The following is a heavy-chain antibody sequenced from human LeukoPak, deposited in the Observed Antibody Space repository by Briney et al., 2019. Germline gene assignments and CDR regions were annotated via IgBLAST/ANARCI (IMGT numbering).Heavy chain of an antibody. CDR2: INPNSGGT. Sequence: ASVKVSCKASGYTFTGHFMHWVRQAPGQGLEWMGWINPNSGGTNYAQKFQGRVTLTRDTSIMTAYMELSRLTSDDTPVYYCAFWNDFSAFWSGPGDYWGQGALVTVSS. CDR1: GYTFTGHF. D-gene: IGHD3-3*01. CDR3: AFWNDFSAFWSGPGDY. J-gene: IGHJ4*02. V-gene: IGHV1-2*02.